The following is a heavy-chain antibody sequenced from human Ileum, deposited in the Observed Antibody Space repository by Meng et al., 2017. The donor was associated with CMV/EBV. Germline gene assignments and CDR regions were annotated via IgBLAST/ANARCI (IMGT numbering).Heavy chain of an antibody. CDR1: GASMTTYY. V-gene: IGHV4-59*01. Sequence: SETLSLTCTVSGASMTTYYWSWIRQSPGRGLEWIGDIYHRGNTNYNPSLSSRVTISVDTYKNQYSLKLTSLTAADTAVYYCASFRSRQHLVHWGQGTLVTVSS. CDR2: IYHRGNT. D-gene: IGHD6-13*01. J-gene: IGHJ4*02. CDR3: ASFRSRQHLVH.